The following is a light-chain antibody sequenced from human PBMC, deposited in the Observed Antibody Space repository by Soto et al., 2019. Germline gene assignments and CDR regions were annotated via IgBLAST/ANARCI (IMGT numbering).Light chain of an antibody. CDR3: QQTYNIPRT. V-gene: IGKV1-39*01. CDR2: AAS. Sequence: DIQMTQSPSSLSASVGHRVTITCRASQKIRNYLNWYQQKPGKAPKLLIYAASTLQSGVPSRFSGSGSGTGFTLTINSLQPEDFATYLCQQTYNIPRTFGQGTNLEIK. J-gene: IGKJ2*01. CDR1: QKIRNY.